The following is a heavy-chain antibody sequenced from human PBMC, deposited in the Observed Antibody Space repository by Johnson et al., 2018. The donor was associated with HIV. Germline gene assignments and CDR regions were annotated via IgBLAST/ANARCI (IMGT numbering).Heavy chain of an antibody. CDR1: GFIFSDYY. J-gene: IGHJ3*02. CDR3: ARGSYDGDAFDI. Sequence: VQLVESGGGLVKPGGSQRLSCAASGFIFSDYYMTWIRQAPGKGLEWVAVISYDGSNKYYADSVKGRFTISRENAKNSLYLQLNSLRAGDTALYYCARGSYDGDAFDIWGQGTMVTVSS. V-gene: IGHV3-30*14. CDR2: ISYDGSNK. D-gene: IGHD1-26*01.